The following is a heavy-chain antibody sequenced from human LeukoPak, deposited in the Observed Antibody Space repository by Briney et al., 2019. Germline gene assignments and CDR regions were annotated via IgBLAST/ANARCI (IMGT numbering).Heavy chain of an antibody. Sequence: PSETLSLTCTVSGGSISSYYWSWIRQPAGKGLEWIGRFYTSGSTNYNPSLKSRVTMSVDTSKNQFSLKLSSVTAADTAVYYCARDYVWGSYRYFDYWGQGTLVTVSS. CDR1: GGSISSYY. CDR3: ARDYVWGSYRYFDY. D-gene: IGHD3-16*02. V-gene: IGHV4-4*07. J-gene: IGHJ4*02. CDR2: FYTSGST.